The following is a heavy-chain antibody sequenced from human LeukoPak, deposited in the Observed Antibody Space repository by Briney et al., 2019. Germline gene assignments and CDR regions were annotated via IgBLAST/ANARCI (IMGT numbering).Heavy chain of an antibody. CDR3: ARGGRSRGSMSFYYMDV. CDR2: INHGGST. CDR1: GGSFSGDF. D-gene: IGHD3-10*01. V-gene: IGHV4-34*01. J-gene: IGHJ6*03. Sequence: SETLSLTCAVYGGSFSGDFWSWIRQSPGKGLEWIGEINHGGSTTYNPSLESRVTISAETSKNQVSLKVKSVTAADTAVYYCARGGRSRGSMSFYYMDVWGKGATVTVSS.